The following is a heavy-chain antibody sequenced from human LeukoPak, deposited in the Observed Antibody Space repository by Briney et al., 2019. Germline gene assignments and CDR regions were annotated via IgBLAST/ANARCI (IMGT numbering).Heavy chain of an antibody. Sequence: GGSLRLSCAASGFTFSDYEMNWLRQAPGRGLEGVSYISSSGSTIYYADSVQGRFTISRHNAKKSLYLQMNSLRAEDTAVYYCAASGYDYDNYYYRDVWGKGTTVTISS. J-gene: IGHJ6*03. CDR1: GFTFSDYE. V-gene: IGHV3-48*03. D-gene: IGHD5-12*01. CDR2: ISSSGSTI. CDR3: AASGYDYDNYYYRDV.